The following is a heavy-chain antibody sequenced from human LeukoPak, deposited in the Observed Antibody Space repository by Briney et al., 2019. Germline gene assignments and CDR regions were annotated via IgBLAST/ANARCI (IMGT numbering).Heavy chain of an antibody. CDR3: ARREELAGQSSFDY. Sequence: GGSLRLSCAASGFTFSSYSMVWVRQAPGKGLEWVSYISSSSSYTNYADSVKGRFTISRDNAKNSLYLQMNSLRAEDTAVYYCARREELAGQSSFDYWGQGTLVTVSS. D-gene: IGHD3-3*02. CDR1: GFTFSSYS. J-gene: IGHJ4*02. CDR2: ISSSSSYT. V-gene: IGHV3-21*05.